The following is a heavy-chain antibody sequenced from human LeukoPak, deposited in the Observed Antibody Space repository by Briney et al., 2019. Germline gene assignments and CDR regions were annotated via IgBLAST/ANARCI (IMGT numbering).Heavy chain of an antibody. CDR1: GGTFSSYA. V-gene: IGHV1-69*05. Sequence: GASVKVSCKASGGTFSSYAISWVRQAPGQGLEWMGGIIPIFGTANYAQKFQGRVTITTDESTSTAYMELSSLRSEDTAVYYCARGYGYVWGSYQYDYWGQGTLVTVSS. CDR3: ARGYGYVWGSYQYDY. CDR2: IIPIFGTA. D-gene: IGHD3-16*02. J-gene: IGHJ4*02.